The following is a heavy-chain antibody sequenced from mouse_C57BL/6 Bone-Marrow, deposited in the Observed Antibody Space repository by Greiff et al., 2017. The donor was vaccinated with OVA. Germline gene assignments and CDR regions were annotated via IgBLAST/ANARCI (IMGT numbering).Heavy chain of an antibody. CDR3: AKHAGDYGSKEGYMDY. CDR2: IWGGGST. V-gene: IGHV2-9*01. CDR1: GFSLTSYG. Sequence: VQLQQSGPGLVAPSQSLSITCTVSGFSLTSYGVDWVRQPPGKGLEWLGVIWGGGSTNYNSALMSRLSISKDNSKSQVFLKMHSLQTDDTAMYYCAKHAGDYGSKEGYMDYWGQGTTVTVSS. J-gene: IGHJ4*01. D-gene: IGHD1-1*01.